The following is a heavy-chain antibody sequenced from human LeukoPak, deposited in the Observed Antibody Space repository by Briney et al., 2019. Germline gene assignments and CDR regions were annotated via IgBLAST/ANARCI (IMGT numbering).Heavy chain of an antibody. CDR1: GFSFSTYW. V-gene: IGHV3-74*01. D-gene: IGHD2-2*01. CDR2: INSDGSST. J-gene: IGHJ4*02. CDR3: ARGYCSSTSCYSAD. Sequence: GGSLRLSCAASGFSFSTYWMHWVRQAPGKGLVWVSRINSDGSSTSYADSVKGRFTISRDNAKNMLYLQMNSLRAEDTAVYYCARGYCSSTSCYSADWGQGTLVTVSS.